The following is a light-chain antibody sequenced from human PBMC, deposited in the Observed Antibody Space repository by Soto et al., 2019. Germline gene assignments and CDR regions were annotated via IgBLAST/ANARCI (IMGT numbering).Light chain of an antibody. Sequence: DIQLTQSPSSLSASVGDIVTITCRVSQDINKNLIWYQQKPGKAPKLLIYDASDLETGVPSRFSGSGSGTDFTLTISSLEPEDFAVYYRQQRSNWPPITFGQGTRLEIK. V-gene: IGKV1-33*01. CDR3: QQRSNWPPIT. CDR2: DAS. J-gene: IGKJ5*01. CDR1: QDINKN.